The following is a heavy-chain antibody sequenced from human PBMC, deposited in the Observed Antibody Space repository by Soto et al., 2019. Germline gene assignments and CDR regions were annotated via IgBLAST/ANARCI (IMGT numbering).Heavy chain of an antibody. CDR1: GFTFSSYG. CDR3: AKDAFDI. Sequence: QVQLVESGGGVVQPGRSLRLSCAASGFTFSSYGMHWVSQATGKGREWVAVISDDGSNQYYSDSVKGRFTISRDNSKNTLYLQMNSLRAEDKAVYYCAKDAFDILGQGKMVTVSS. J-gene: IGHJ3*02. V-gene: IGHV3-30*18. CDR2: ISDDGSNQ.